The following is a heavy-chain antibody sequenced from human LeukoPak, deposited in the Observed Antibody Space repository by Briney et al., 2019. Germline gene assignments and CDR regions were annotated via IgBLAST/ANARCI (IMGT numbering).Heavy chain of an antibody. CDR2: INQDGSQK. CDR1: GFTFIRNW. D-gene: IGHD4-23*01. J-gene: IGHJ4*02. CDR3: TRDVNGGNFDY. V-gene: IGHV3-7*01. Sequence: GGSLRLSCAASGFTFIRNWMSWVRQAPEKGLEWVANINQDGSQKYYGDSVKGRFTISRDNAKNSLYLQTNSLRAEDTAVYYCTRDVNGGNFDYWGQGTLVTVSS.